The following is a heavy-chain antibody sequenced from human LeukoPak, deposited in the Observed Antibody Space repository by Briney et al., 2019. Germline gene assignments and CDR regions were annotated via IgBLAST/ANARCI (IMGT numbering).Heavy chain of an antibody. J-gene: IGHJ4*02. V-gene: IGHV1-2*02. CDR2: ISPNSGGT. CDR1: GYAFTDYY. CDR3: ARDLGYYDRLDQFDC. D-gene: IGHD3-22*01. Sequence: ASVKVSCKASGYAFTDYYMHWVRQAPGQGLEWMGWISPNSGGTNYAQKFQGRVTMTRDTSISTAYMELSRLRSDDTAVYYCARDLGYYDRLDQFDCWGQGTLVTVFS.